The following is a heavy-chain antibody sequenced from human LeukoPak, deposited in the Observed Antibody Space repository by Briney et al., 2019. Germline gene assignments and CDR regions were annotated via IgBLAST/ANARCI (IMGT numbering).Heavy chain of an antibody. CDR3: ARDRSDGNYYMVV. D-gene: IGHD5-24*01. CDR2: IYGGGST. Sequence: GGSLRLSCAASGFTASNNYMSWVRQAPGKGLEWVSVIYGGGSTSYADSVKGRFTISRDNFKNILYLQMNSLRADDTAVYYCARDRSDGNYYMVVWGKGTTVTVSS. CDR1: GFTASNNY. V-gene: IGHV3-53*01. J-gene: IGHJ6*03.